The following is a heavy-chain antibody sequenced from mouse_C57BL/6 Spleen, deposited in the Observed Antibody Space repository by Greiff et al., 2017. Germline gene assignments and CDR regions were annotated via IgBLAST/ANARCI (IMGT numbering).Heavy chain of an antibody. D-gene: IGHD2-1*01. CDR3: AREGEKYGNSFDY. V-gene: IGHV5-4*01. CDR1: GFTFSSYA. J-gene: IGHJ2*01. CDR2: ISDGGSYT. Sequence: EVHLVESGGGLVKPGGSLKLSCAASGFTFSSYAMSWVRQTPEKRLEWVATISDGGSYTYYPDNVKGRFTISRDNAKNNLYLQMSQLKSEDTAMYYCAREGEKYGNSFDYWGQGTTLTVSS.